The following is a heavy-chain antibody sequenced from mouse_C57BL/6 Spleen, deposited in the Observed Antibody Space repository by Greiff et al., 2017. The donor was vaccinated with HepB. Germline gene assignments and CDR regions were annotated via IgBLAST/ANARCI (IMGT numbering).Heavy chain of an antibody. D-gene: IGHD1-1*01. CDR3: TRDLYGSRYFDV. Sequence: EVQVVESGEGLVKPGGSLKLSCAASGFTFSSYAMSWVRQTPEKRLEWVAYISSGGDYIYYADTVKGRFTISRDNARNTLYLQMSSLKSEDTAMYYCTRDLYGSRYFDVWGTGTTVTVSS. CDR2: ISSGGDYI. J-gene: IGHJ1*03. CDR1: GFTFSSYA. V-gene: IGHV5-9-1*02.